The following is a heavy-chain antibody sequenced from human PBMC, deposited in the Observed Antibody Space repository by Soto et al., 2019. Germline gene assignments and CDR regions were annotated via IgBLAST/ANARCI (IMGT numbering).Heavy chain of an antibody. V-gene: IGHV3-15*01. J-gene: IGHJ6*02. CDR2: VTTKIDGGTT. CDR3: TEKTYYDILTDYYYYYGMDV. CDR1: GFSFPYAW. D-gene: IGHD3-9*01. Sequence: KSGGSLRLSCAASGFSFPYAWMTWVRQAPGKGLEWVGRVTTKIDGGTTDYAAPVKGRFTISRDDSKNTLYLQMNSLKTEDTAVYYCTEKTYYDILTDYYYYYGMDVWGQGTTVTVS.